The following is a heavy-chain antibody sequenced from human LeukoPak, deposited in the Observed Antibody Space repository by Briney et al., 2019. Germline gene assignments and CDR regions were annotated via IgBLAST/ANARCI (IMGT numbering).Heavy chain of an antibody. CDR2: ISSSSSRI. Sequence: PGGSLRLSCAASGFMFSSYNMNWVRQAPGKGLEWLSYISSSSSRIYYADSVKGRFTISRDNAKSSLYLQMNSLRDEDTAVYYCASDYEGIVWFGKLSYWGQGALVTVSS. CDR3: ASDYEGIVWFGKLSY. V-gene: IGHV3-48*02. CDR1: GFMFSSYN. J-gene: IGHJ4*02. D-gene: IGHD3-10*01.